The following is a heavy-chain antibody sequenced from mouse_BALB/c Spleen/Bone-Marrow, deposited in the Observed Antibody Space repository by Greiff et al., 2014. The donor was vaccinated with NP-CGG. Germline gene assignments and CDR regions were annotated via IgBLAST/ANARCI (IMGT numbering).Heavy chain of an antibody. Sequence: VKLMESGAELAKPGASVKMSCKASGYTFTSYWMHWVKQRPGQGLEWIGYINPSTGYTEYNQKFKDKATLTADKSSSTAYMQLSSLTSEASAVYYCARSATMIFAYWGQGTLVTVSA. J-gene: IGHJ3*01. V-gene: IGHV1-7*01. CDR2: INPSTGYT. CDR1: GYTFTSYW. D-gene: IGHD2-4*01. CDR3: ARSATMIFAY.